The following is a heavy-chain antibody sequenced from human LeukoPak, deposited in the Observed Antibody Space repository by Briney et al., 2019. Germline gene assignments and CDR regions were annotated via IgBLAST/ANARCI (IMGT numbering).Heavy chain of an antibody. Sequence: GSLRLSCAASGFTFSSYGMHWVRPAPGKGLEWVAVISYDGSNKYYADSVKGRFTISRDNSKNTLYLQMNSLRAEDTAVYYCAKDRNIYYDSSGYFDYWGQGTLVTVSS. V-gene: IGHV3-30*18. J-gene: IGHJ4*02. CDR1: GFTFSSYG. CDR2: ISYDGSNK. D-gene: IGHD3-22*01. CDR3: AKDRNIYYDSSGYFDY.